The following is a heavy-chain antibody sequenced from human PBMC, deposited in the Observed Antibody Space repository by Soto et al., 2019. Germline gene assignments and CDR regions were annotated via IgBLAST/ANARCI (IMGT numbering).Heavy chain of an antibody. Sequence: GGSLRLSCAASGFTFSTYAMNWVRQTPGKGLDWVSSISGSGGSTYYADSVKGRFTISRDNSKNTLDLQMNSLRAEDTAVYYCAKALGELWFGDLLPDYWGQGTLVTVSS. V-gene: IGHV3-23*01. D-gene: IGHD3-10*01. CDR2: ISGSGGST. J-gene: IGHJ4*02. CDR3: AKALGELWFGDLLPDY. CDR1: GFTFSTYA.